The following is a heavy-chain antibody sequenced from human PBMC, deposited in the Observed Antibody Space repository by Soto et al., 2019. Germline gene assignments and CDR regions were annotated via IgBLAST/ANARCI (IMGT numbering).Heavy chain of an antibody. CDR2: ISAYNGNT. CDR1: GYTFTSYG. D-gene: IGHD6-19*01. V-gene: IGHV1-18*01. Sequence: TSVKVSCKASGYTFTSYGISWVRQAPGQGLEWMGWISAYNGNTNYAQRLQGRVTMTTDTSTSTAYMQLRSLRSDDTAVYYCARDPRSIALAGFHWFDPWGQGDLVTVSS. J-gene: IGHJ5*02. CDR3: ARDPRSIALAGFHWFDP.